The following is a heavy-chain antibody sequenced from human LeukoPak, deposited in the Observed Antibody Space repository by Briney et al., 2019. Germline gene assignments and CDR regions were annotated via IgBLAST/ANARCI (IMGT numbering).Heavy chain of an antibody. J-gene: IGHJ4*02. CDR3: ARASGYLDWLLYY. Sequence: SETLSLTCTVSGGSISSSSYYWGWIRQPPGKGLEWIGSIYYSGSTYYNPSLKSRVTISVDTSKNQFSLKLSSVTAADTAVYYCARASGYLDWLLYYWGQGTLVTVSS. V-gene: IGHV4-39*07. CDR1: GGSISSSSYY. CDR2: IYYSGST. D-gene: IGHD3-9*01.